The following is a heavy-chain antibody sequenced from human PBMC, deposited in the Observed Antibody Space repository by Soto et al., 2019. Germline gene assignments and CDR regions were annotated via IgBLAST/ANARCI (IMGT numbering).Heavy chain of an antibody. CDR1: GLTVSNVW. CDR3: SYGANQYFDY. Sequence: EVQLVESGGDLVKPGGSLRLSCVVSGLTVSNVWMNWVRQALGKGLEWVGRIKSKTAGGTTDYAAPVKGRFTISRDESENTLFLHMNSLKTEDTAVYYCSYGANQYFDYWGQGALVTVSS. J-gene: IGHJ4*02. D-gene: IGHD4-17*01. CDR2: IKSKTAGGTT. V-gene: IGHV3-15*07.